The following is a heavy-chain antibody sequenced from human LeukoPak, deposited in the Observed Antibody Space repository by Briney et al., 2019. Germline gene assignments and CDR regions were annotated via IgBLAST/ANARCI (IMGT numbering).Heavy chain of an antibody. CDR2: INHSGST. V-gene: IGHV4-34*01. CDR1: GGSFSGYY. CDR3: ARRTYYYYMDV. Sequence: PSETRSLTCAVYGGSFSGYYWSWIRQPPGKGREWIGEINHSGSTNYNPSPKSRVTISVDTSKNQFSLKLSSVTAADPAVYSCARRTYYYYMDVWGKGTTVTVSS. J-gene: IGHJ6*03.